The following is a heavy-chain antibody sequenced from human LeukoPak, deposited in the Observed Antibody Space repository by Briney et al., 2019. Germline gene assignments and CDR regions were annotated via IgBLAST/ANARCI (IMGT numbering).Heavy chain of an antibody. D-gene: IGHD2-2*01. Sequence: ASVKVSCKASGGTFSSYAISWVRLAPGQGIEWMGGIIPIFGTANYAQKFQGRVTITADESTSTAYMELSSLRSEDTAVYYCARGDVAVPAAPDPNYYYYYMDVWGKGTTVTISS. CDR1: GGTFSSYA. CDR2: IIPIFGTA. J-gene: IGHJ6*03. CDR3: ARGDVAVPAAPDPNYYYYYMDV. V-gene: IGHV1-69*13.